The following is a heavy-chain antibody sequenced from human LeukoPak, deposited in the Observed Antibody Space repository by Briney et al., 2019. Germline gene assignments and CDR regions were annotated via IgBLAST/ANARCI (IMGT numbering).Heavy chain of an antibody. CDR1: GFTFSSYS. Sequence: KPGGSLRLSCAASGFTFSSYSMNWVRQAPGKGLEWVSSISSSSSYIYYADSVKGRFTISRDNAKNSLYLQMNSLRAEDTAVYFCAREVYYYDSSGDHDAFDIWGQGTMVTVSS. CDR3: AREVYYYDSSGDHDAFDI. V-gene: IGHV3-21*01. CDR2: ISSSSSYI. J-gene: IGHJ3*02. D-gene: IGHD3-22*01.